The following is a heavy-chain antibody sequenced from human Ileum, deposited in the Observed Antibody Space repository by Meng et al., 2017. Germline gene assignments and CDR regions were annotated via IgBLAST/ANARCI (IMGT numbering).Heavy chain of an antibody. Sequence: QVRLQQWGAGLLKPSETLPLTCALYGGSFSGYYWSWVRQSPGKGLEWIAEINHSGSSNYNPSFQSRVTISVDRPRNQFSLKLSSVTAADTGVYYCARPAGYSSDWYKYFQHWGQGTLVTVSS. CDR2: INHSGSS. CDR3: ARPAGYSSDWYKYFQH. V-gene: IGHV4-34*02. J-gene: IGHJ1*01. D-gene: IGHD6-13*01. CDR1: GGSFSGYY.